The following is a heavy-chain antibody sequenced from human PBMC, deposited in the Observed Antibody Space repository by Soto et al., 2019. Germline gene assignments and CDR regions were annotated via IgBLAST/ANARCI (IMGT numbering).Heavy chain of an antibody. CDR3: ARQVHPGYPSD. V-gene: IGHV1-8*01. CDR2: INPTSEYT. J-gene: IGHJ4*02. D-gene: IGHD1-1*01. CDR1: GYTFTSYD. Sequence: ASVKVSCKASGYTFTSYDINWVRQAPGQGLEWVGGINPTSEYTAHAQKFQGRVTLTREISTATAYMELSSLTSEDTAVYFCARQVHPGYPSDWARGT.